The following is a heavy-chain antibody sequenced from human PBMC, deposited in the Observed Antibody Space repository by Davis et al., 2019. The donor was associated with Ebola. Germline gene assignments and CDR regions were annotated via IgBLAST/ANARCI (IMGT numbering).Heavy chain of an antibody. V-gene: IGHV1-2*02. Sequence: ASVKVSCKASGYTFTGYYMHWVRQAPGQGLEWMGWINPNSGGTNYAQKFQGRVTMTRDTSISTAYMELRSLRSDDTAVYYCARGMISSAYILDYWGQGTLVTVSS. CDR2: INPNSGGT. D-gene: IGHD3-22*01. CDR1: GYTFTGYY. J-gene: IGHJ4*02. CDR3: ARGMISSAYILDY.